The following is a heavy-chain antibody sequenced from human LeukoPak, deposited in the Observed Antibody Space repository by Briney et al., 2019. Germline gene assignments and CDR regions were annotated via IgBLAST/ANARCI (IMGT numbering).Heavy chain of an antibody. CDR2: ISGSGGSK. D-gene: IGHD3-22*01. Sequence: GGSLRLSCAASGFAFSNYAMSWVRQAPGKGLEWVSTISGSGGSKYYADSVKGRFTISRDNSETTLYLQMNGLSADDTAFYYCAKDFDSSGFHYWYFDLWGRGSLVTVSS. V-gene: IGHV3-23*01. J-gene: IGHJ2*01. CDR3: AKDFDSSGFHYWYFDL. CDR1: GFAFSNYA.